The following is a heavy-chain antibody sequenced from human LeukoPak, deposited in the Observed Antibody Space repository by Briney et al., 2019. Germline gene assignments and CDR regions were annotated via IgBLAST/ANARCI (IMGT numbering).Heavy chain of an antibody. V-gene: IGHV4-59*12. CDR3: ARESYSSSYLFDF. D-gene: IGHD6-6*01. CDR1: GDSTSSYY. Sequence: SETLSLTCTVSGDSTSSYYWSWIRQPPGKGLVWIGYIYYSGSTNYNPSLKSRVTMSVDTSKNQISLKVNSVTAADTAVYYCARESYSSSYLFDFWGQGTLVTVSS. J-gene: IGHJ4*02. CDR2: IYYSGST.